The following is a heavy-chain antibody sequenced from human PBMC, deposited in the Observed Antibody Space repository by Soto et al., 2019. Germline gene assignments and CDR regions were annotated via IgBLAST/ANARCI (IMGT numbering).Heavy chain of an antibody. J-gene: IGHJ4*02. CDR3: ASPLRETHKYSSGWPYY. CDR2: ISGSGHTI. V-gene: IGHV3-11*01. D-gene: IGHD6-19*01. Sequence: QVQLVESGGGLVKPGGSLRLSCAASGFTFSDYYMSWIRQAPGKGLEWVSYISGSGHTIYYADSVKGRFTISRDNARNSLYLQMNSLRAEDTAVYYCASPLRETHKYSSGWPYYWGQGTLVTVSS. CDR1: GFTFSDYY.